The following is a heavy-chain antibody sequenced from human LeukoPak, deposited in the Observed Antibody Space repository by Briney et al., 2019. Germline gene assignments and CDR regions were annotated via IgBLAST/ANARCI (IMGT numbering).Heavy chain of an antibody. CDR1: GYTFTSYG. CDR3: ARSDYYDSSGSYLSFDY. D-gene: IGHD3-22*01. J-gene: IGHJ4*02. V-gene: IGHV1-18*01. CDR2: ISAYNGNT. Sequence: GASVKVSCKASGYTFTSYGISWVRQAPGQGLEWMGWISAYNGNTNYAQKLQGRVTMTTDTSTSTACMELRSLRSDDTAVYYCARSDYYDSSGSYLSFDYWGQGTLVTVSS.